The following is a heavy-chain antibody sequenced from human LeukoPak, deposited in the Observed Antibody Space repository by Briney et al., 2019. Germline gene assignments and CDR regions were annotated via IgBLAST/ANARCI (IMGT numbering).Heavy chain of an antibody. CDR3: ARAYYGSGELYYMDV. J-gene: IGHJ6*03. V-gene: IGHV1-3*03. Sequence: GASVKVSCKASGYTSTSYAMHWVRQAPGQRLEWMGWINAGNGNTKYSQELQGRVTITRDTSASTAYMGLSSLRSEDMAVYYCARAYYGSGELYYMDVWGKGTTVTISS. CDR1: GYTSTSYA. CDR2: INAGNGNT. D-gene: IGHD3-10*01.